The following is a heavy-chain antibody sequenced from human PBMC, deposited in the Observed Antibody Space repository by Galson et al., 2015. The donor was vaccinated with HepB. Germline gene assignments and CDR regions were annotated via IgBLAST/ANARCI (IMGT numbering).Heavy chain of an antibody. V-gene: IGHV3-11*06. CDR3: ARDRAIFGVVPHWFDP. CDR2: ISSSSSYT. CDR1: GFTFSDYY. J-gene: IGHJ5*02. Sequence: SLRLSCAASGFTFSDYYMSWIRQAPGKGLEWVSYISSSSSYTNYADSVKGRFTISRDNAKNSLYLQMNSLRAEDTAVYYCARDRAIFGVVPHWFDPWGQGTLVTVSS. D-gene: IGHD3-3*01.